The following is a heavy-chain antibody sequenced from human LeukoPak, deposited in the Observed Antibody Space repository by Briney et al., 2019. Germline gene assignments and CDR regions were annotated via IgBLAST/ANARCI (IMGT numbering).Heavy chain of an antibody. CDR1: GGTFSSYA. Sequence: SVKVSCKASGGTFSSYAISWLRQAPGQGLEWMGRIIPIFGTANYAQKFQARATITTDESTSTAYMELSSLRSEDTAVYYCARVSDRYYYDSSGSDDWGQGTLVTVSS. J-gene: IGHJ4*02. CDR2: IIPIFGTA. CDR3: ARVSDRYYYDSSGSDD. V-gene: IGHV1-69*05. D-gene: IGHD3-22*01.